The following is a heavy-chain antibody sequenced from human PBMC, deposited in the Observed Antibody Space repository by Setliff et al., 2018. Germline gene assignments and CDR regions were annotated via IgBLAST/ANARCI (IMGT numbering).Heavy chain of an antibody. Sequence: SVKVSCKASGGTLSSYGIRWVRQAPGQGLEWMGGTIPMFGTTNYARKFQGRVTIITDESTSTAYMQLSSLGSEDTAVYYCVREGVHSRSSTDYRYYMDVWGKGTTVTVSS. D-gene: IGHD6-6*01. CDR1: GGTLSSYG. V-gene: IGHV1-69*05. J-gene: IGHJ6*03. CDR2: TIPMFGTT. CDR3: VREGVHSRSSTDYRYYMDV.